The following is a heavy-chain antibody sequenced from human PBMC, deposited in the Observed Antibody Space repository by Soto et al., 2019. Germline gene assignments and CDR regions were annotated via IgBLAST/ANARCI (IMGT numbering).Heavy chain of an antibody. V-gene: IGHV3-48*02. Sequence: EVQLVESGGGLVQPGGSLRLSCAASGFTFSSYSMNWVRQAPGKGLEWVSYISSSSSTIYYADSVKGRFTISRDNAKNSLYLQMNSLRDEDTAVYYCARDKAYDFWSVPDYWGQGTLVTVSS. CDR2: ISSSSSTI. D-gene: IGHD3-3*01. CDR3: ARDKAYDFWSVPDY. CDR1: GFTFSSYS. J-gene: IGHJ4*02.